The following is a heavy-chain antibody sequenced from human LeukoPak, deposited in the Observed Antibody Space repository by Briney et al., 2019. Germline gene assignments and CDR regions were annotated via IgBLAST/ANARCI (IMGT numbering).Heavy chain of an antibody. Sequence: GGSLRLSCAASGFTFGSYGMHWVRQAPGKGLEWVAFIRYDGSNKYYADSVKGRFTISRDNSKNTLYLQMNSLRAEDTAVYYCAKVASHNDAFDIWGQGTMVTVSS. CDR1: GFTFGSYG. D-gene: IGHD6-6*01. CDR3: AKVASHNDAFDI. J-gene: IGHJ3*02. CDR2: IRYDGSNK. V-gene: IGHV3-30*02.